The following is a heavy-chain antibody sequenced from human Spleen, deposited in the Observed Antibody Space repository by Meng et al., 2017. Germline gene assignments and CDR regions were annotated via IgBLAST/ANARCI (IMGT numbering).Heavy chain of an antibody. CDR2: INHSGST. Sequence: QVQLQQGGEGVLKPSETLSLTCAVYGGSFSGYYWSWIRQPPGKGLEWIGEINHSGSTNYNPSLKSRVTISVDTSKNQFSLKLSSVTAADTAVYYCARGRGQGLTGELDYWGQGTLVTVSS. D-gene: IGHD7-27*01. J-gene: IGHJ4*02. CDR3: ARGRGQGLTGELDY. CDR1: GGSFSGYY. V-gene: IGHV4-34*01.